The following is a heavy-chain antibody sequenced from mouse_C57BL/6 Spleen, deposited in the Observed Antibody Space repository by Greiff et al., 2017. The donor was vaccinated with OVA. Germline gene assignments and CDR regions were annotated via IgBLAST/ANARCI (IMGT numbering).Heavy chain of an antibody. D-gene: IGHD1-2*01. CDR1: GFTFSDYG. J-gene: IGHJ4*01. CDR2: ISSGSSTI. Sequence: EVQVVESGGGLVKPGGSLKLSCAASGFTFSDYGMHWVRKAPEKGLEWVAYISSGSSTIYYADTVKGRFTISRDNAKNTLFLQMTSLRSEDTAMYYCARPYYYGSYYYAMDYWGQGTSVTVSS. CDR3: ARPYYYGSYYYAMDY. V-gene: IGHV5-17*01.